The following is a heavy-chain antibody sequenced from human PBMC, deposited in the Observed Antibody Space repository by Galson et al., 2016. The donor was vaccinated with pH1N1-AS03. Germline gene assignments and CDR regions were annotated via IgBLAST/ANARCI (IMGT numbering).Heavy chain of an antibody. CDR2: FDREDGEA. Sequence: SVKVSCKVSGLSLSELSMHWVRQAPGKGLEWMGCFDREDGEAIYAQKFQGRLTVTEDRSTDTAYMELSSLRPEDTATYYCATDYDYWGQRTLVTVSS. CDR1: GLSLSELS. V-gene: IGHV1-24*01. J-gene: IGHJ4*02. CDR3: ATDYDY.